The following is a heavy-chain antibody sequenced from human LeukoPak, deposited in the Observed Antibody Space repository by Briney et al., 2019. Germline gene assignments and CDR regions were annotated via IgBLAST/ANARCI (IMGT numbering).Heavy chain of an antibody. CDR1: GGSISNYY. CDR3: ARGRVWDGFDV. V-gene: IGHV4-59*01. D-gene: IGHD6-6*01. Sequence: KSSETLSLTCTVSGGSISNYYWSWVRRPPGKGLEWIGYIYYSGSTLYNPSLKSRVTISVDTSKNQFSLKLSSVTDADTAVYHCARGRVWDGFDVWGQGTMVTVSS. CDR2: IYYSGST. J-gene: IGHJ3*01.